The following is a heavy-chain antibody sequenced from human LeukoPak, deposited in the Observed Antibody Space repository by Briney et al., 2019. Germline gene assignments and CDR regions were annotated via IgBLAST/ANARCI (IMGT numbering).Heavy chain of an antibody. V-gene: IGHV3-33*08. CDR2: IWYDGSNK. J-gene: IGHJ4*02. CDR3: ARVVEYSSSWFDY. CDR1: GFTFSSYG. Sequence: QPGGSLRLSCAASGFTFSSYGMPWVRQAPGKGLEWVAVIWYDGSNKYYADSVKGRFTISRDNSKNTLYLQMNSLRAEDTAVYYCARVVEYSSSWFDYWGQGTLVTVSS. D-gene: IGHD6-13*01.